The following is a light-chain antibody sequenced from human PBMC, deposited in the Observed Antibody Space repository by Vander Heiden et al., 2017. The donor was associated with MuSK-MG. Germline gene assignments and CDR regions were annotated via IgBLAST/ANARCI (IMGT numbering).Light chain of an antibody. J-gene: IGLJ2*01. V-gene: IGLV7-46*01. CDR1: TGAVTTGHY. Sequence: QPVVTQEPSLTVSPGGTVTLTCGSSTGAVTTGHYPYWCQQKPGQAPRTLIFDTNNKHSWTPARFSGSLLGGKAALTLSGAQPEDDAEYYCLLSYSGAREGIFGGGTKLTVL. CDR3: LLSYSGAREGI. CDR2: DTN.